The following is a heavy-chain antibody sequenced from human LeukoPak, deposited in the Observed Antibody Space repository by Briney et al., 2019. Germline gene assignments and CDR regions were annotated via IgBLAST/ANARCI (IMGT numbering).Heavy chain of an antibody. CDR1: GGSISSYY. V-gene: IGHV4-59*08. CDR3: ARHSSTYYRFDY. Sequence: SETLSLTCTVSGGSISSYYWSWIRQPPGKGLEWIGYIYYSGSTNYNPSLKSRVTISVDTSKNQFSLKVSSVTAADTAVYYCARHSSTYYRFDYWGQGTLVSASS. J-gene: IGHJ4*02. D-gene: IGHD3-22*01. CDR2: IYYSGST.